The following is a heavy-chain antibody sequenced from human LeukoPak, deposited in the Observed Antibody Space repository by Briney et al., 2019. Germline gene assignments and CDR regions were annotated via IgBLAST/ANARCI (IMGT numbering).Heavy chain of an antibody. CDR3: ASVVLNYGSGSYDY. D-gene: IGHD3-10*01. V-gene: IGHV1-69*04. J-gene: IGHJ4*02. Sequence: VASVTVSFMSSGGTFINYAISWVGQAPGQGGEGMGRIIPILGIANYAQKFQGRVTITADKSTSTAYMELSSLRSEDTAVYYCASVVLNYGSGSYDYWGQGTLVTVSS. CDR2: IIPILGIA. CDR1: GGTFINYA.